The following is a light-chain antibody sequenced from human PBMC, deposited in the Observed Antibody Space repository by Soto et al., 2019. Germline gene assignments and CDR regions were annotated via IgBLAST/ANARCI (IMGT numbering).Light chain of an antibody. CDR3: QSYDTSLSEV. Sequence: QSVLTQPPSVSGAPGQRVTISCTGNSSNIGAGYDVHWYQQLPGTAPQLLIYGNNNRPSGVPDRFFGSKSGTSASLAITGLQAEDEAGYYCQSYDTSLSEVFGGGTKVTVL. CDR1: SSNIGAGYD. V-gene: IGLV1-40*01. CDR2: GNN. J-gene: IGLJ3*02.